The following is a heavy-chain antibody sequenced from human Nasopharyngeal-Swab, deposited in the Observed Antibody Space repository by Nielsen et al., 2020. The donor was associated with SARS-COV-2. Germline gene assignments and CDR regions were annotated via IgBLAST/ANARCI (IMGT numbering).Heavy chain of an antibody. J-gene: IGHJ6*03. CDR2: ISAYNGNT. Sequence: ASVKVSCKASGYTFTSYGISWVRQAPGQGLEWMGWISAYNGNTNYAQKLQGRVTITTDTSTSTAYMELRSLRCDDTAVYYCARALYSYYYKAVWGKGTTVTVSS. D-gene: IGHD2-8*01. CDR3: ARALYSYYYKAV. CDR1: GYTFTSYG. V-gene: IGHV1-18*01.